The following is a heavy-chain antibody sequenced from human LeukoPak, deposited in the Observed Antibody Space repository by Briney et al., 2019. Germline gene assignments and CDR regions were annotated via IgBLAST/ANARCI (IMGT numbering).Heavy chain of an antibody. CDR3: ARVHWEAGAADY. J-gene: IGHJ4*02. CDR2: TYYRSKWYN. Sequence: SQTLSLTCAISGDSVSSNSAAWNWIRQFPSRGAEWLGRTYYRSKWYNDYAVSVKSRITINPDTSKNQFSLQLNSVTPEDTAVYYCARVHWEAGAADYWGQGTLVTVSS. CDR1: GDSVSSNSAA. D-gene: IGHD1-26*01. V-gene: IGHV6-1*01.